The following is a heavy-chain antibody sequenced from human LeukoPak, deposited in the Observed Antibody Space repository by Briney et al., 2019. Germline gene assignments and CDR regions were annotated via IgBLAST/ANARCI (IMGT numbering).Heavy chain of an antibody. Sequence: GGSLRLSCAASGFTFSSYAMHWVRQAPGKGLEWGAIISYDGSKKYYADSVKGRFTISRDNCKNTLYLQMNSLRADDTAVYYCAKDWTGTKPFDLWGRGTLVTVSS. CDR3: AKDWTGTKPFDL. CDR1: GFTFSSYA. V-gene: IGHV3-30*04. D-gene: IGHD3/OR15-3a*01. CDR2: ISYDGSKK. J-gene: IGHJ2*01.